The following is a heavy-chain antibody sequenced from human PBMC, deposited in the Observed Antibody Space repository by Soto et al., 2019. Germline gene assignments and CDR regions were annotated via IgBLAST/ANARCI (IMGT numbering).Heavy chain of an antibody. Sequence: SETLSLTCTVSGGSISSSSYYWGWIRQPPGKGLEWIGSIYYSGSTYYNPSLKSRVTISVDTSKNQFSLKLSSVTAADTAVYYCASIWELPGDGDAFDIWGQGTMVTVSS. J-gene: IGHJ3*02. CDR1: GGSISSSSYY. CDR3: ASIWELPGDGDAFDI. V-gene: IGHV4-39*01. CDR2: IYYSGST. D-gene: IGHD1-26*01.